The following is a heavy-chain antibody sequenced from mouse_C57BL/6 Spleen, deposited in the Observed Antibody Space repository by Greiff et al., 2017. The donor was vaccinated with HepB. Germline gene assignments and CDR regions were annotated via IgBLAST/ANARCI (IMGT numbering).Heavy chain of an antibody. J-gene: IGHJ2*01. V-gene: IGHV5-6*01. CDR2: ISSGGSYT. CDR3: ASSMVTTAFDY. Sequence: EVQRVESGGDLVKPGGSLKLSCAASGFTFSSYGMSWVRQTPDKRLEWVATISSGGSYTYYPDSVKGRFTISRDNAKNTLYLQMSSLKSEDTAMYYCASSMVTTAFDYWGQGTTLTVSS. D-gene: IGHD2-2*01. CDR1: GFTFSSYG.